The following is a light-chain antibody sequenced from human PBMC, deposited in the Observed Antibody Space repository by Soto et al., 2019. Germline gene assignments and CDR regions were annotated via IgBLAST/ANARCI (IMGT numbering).Light chain of an antibody. CDR2: DNN. V-gene: IGLV1-51*01. Sequence: QSALTQPPSVSAAPGQKVTISCSGSSSNIGKNYVSWYQQLPGTAPKLLIYDNNKRPSGIPDRFSGSKSGTSATLGITGLQTGDEADYYCGTWDSSLSAVFGGGTKLTVL. CDR3: GTWDSSLSAV. CDR1: SSNIGKNY. J-gene: IGLJ3*02.